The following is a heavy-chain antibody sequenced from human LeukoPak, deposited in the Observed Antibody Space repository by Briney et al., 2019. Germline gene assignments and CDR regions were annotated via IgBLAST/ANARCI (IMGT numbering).Heavy chain of an antibody. Sequence: SETLSLTCTVSGGSISSYYWGWIRQPPGKGLEWIGSIYYSGSTYYNPSLKSRVTISVDTSKNQFSLKLSSVTAADTAVYYCARARLRRGYFDYWGQGTLVTVSS. V-gene: IGHV4-39*07. CDR2: IYYSGST. CDR1: GGSISSYY. CDR3: ARARLRRGYFDY. D-gene: IGHD4-17*01. J-gene: IGHJ4*02.